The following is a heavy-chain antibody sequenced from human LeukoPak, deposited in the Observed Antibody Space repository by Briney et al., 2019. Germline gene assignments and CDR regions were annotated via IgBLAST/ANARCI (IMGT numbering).Heavy chain of an antibody. Sequence: GTSLRLSCAASGFTFSNYVMHWVRQAPGKGLEWVAAISFDGNNEYYADSVKGRFTISRDNSKNTLYLQMNSLRAEDTAVYYCANIIRKYTSGYYYFDYWGQGTLVTVSS. J-gene: IGHJ4*02. D-gene: IGHD6-25*01. CDR3: ANIIRKYTSGYYYFDY. CDR2: ISFDGNNE. V-gene: IGHV3-30-3*02. CDR1: GFTFSNYV.